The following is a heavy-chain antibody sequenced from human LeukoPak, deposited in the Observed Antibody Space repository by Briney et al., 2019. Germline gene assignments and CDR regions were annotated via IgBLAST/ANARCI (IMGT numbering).Heavy chain of an antibody. CDR2: ISAYNGNT. CDR3: AREGLGELTLDY. CDR1: GYTFTSYA. Sequence: ASVKVSCKTSGYTFTSYAISWVRQAPGQGLEWMGWISAYNGNTDYAQKFQGRVTMTTDTSTNTAYMELRSLRSDDTAVYYCAREGLGELTLDYWGQGTLVTVSS. V-gene: IGHV1-18*01. J-gene: IGHJ4*02. D-gene: IGHD3-16*01.